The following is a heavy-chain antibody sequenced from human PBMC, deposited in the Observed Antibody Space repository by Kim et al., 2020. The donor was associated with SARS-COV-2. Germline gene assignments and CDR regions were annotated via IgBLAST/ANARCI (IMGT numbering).Heavy chain of an antibody. J-gene: IGHJ5*02. CDR1: GGSISSSSYY. CDR2: IYYSGST. Sequence: SETLSLTCTVSGGSISSSSYYWGWIRQPPGKGLVWIGSIYYSGSTYYNQSLKSRVTISVDTSKNQFSLKLSSVTAADTAVYYCERHPRDIVVVPASQKAFDHWGQGTLDTVSS. V-gene: IGHV4-39*01. CDR3: ERHPRDIVVVPASQKAFDH. D-gene: IGHD2-2*01.